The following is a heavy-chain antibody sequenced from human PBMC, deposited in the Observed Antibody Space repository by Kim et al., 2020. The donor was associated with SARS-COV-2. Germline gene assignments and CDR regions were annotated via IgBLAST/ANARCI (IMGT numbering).Heavy chain of an antibody. CDR2: IYSGGNT. D-gene: IGHD3-22*01. Sequence: GGSLRLSCAASGYTVTYSYMGWVRQAPGKGLEWVSFIYSGGNTIYADSVKGRLIISRDHSKNTLYLQMNSLRAEDTAVYNCATVVFYYDAGYFKNWGQGTLVIVSS. V-gene: IGHV3-66*01. J-gene: IGHJ1*01. CDR3: ATVVFYYDAGYFKN. CDR1: GYTVTYSY.